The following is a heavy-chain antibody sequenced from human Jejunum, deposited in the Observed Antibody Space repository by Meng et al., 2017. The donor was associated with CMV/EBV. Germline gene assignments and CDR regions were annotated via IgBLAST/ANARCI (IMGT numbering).Heavy chain of an antibody. J-gene: IGHJ4*02. D-gene: IGHD1-26*01. V-gene: IGHV4-39*07. Sequence: QEAGPGLVNPAETLSLTSTASGDPISSGSHSWAWFRQPPGKRLEWIGSMYFSGIADYNPSLKSRVTISLHATQKQFSLRLTSVTAADSAVYFCARDLTNKWFYYWGQGTLVTVSS. CDR3: ARDLTNKWFYY. CDR2: MYFSGIA. CDR1: GDPISSGSHS.